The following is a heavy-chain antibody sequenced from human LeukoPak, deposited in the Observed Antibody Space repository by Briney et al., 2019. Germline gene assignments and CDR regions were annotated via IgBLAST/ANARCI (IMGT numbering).Heavy chain of an antibody. V-gene: IGHV3-23*01. CDR1: GFTFSSYA. CDR3: ALTMVRGVMLPPLDDY. CDR2: ISVSGGST. D-gene: IGHD3-10*01. J-gene: IGHJ4*02. Sequence: PGASLRLSCAASGFTFSSYAMSSVRQPPGKWLEWVSAISVSGGSTYYADSVKGRFTISRDNSKNTLYLQMNSLRAEDRAVYYCALTMVRGVMLPPLDDYWGQGTLVTVSS.